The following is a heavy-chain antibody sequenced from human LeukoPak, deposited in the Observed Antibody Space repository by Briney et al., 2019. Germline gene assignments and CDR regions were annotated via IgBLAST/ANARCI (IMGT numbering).Heavy chain of an antibody. J-gene: IGHJ4*02. Sequence: GGSLRLSCAASGLTFSSHWMHWVRQAPGKGLEWVAVIWYDGSNKYYADSVKGRFTISRDNSKNTLYLQMNSLRAEDTAVYYCARDRNYFDYWGQGTLVTVSS. V-gene: IGHV3-33*08. CDR2: IWYDGSNK. CDR3: ARDRNYFDY. CDR1: GLTFSSHW.